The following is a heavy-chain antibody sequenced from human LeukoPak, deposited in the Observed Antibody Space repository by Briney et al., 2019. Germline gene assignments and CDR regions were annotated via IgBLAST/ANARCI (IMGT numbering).Heavy chain of an antibody. CDR3: ASIYYYSSGYYYPIDY. CDR2: INHSGST. Sequence: SETLSLTCTGSGGSISGYYWSWIRQPPGKGLEWIREINHSGSTNYNPSLKSRVTISVDTSKNQFSLKLSSVTAADTAVYYCASIYYYSSGYYYPIDYWGQGTLVTVSS. CDR1: GGSISGYY. V-gene: IGHV4-34*01. J-gene: IGHJ4*02. D-gene: IGHD3-22*01.